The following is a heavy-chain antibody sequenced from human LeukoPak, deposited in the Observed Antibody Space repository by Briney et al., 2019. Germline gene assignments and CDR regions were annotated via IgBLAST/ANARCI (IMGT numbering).Heavy chain of an antibody. CDR2: IYDSGST. J-gene: IGHJ4*02. CDR1: GGSISSHS. CDR3: ARSRLRYFDWLYDY. Sequence: SETLSLTCTVSGGSISSHSWSWIRQPPGKGLECIGNIYDSGSTNYNPSLKSRVTISVDTSKNQFSLKLSSVTAADTAVYYCARSRLRYFDWLYDYWGQGTLVTVSS. V-gene: IGHV4-59*11. D-gene: IGHD3-9*01.